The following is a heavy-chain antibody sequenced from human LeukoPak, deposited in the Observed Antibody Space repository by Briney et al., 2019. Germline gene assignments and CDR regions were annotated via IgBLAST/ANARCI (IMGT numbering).Heavy chain of an antibody. CDR2: IYSGGST. Sequence: GGSLRLSCAASGFTVSSNYLSWVRQAPGKGLEWVSVIYSGGSTYYADSVKGRFTISRDNSKNTLYLQMNSLRAEDTAVYYCARERYSRSWYAGGNWFDPWGQGTLVTVSS. D-gene: IGHD6-13*01. CDR3: ARERYSRSWYAGGNWFDP. CDR1: GFTVSSNY. V-gene: IGHV3-53*01. J-gene: IGHJ5*02.